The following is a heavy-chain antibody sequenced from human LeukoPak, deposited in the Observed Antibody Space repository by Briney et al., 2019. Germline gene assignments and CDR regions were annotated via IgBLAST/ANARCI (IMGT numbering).Heavy chain of an antibody. CDR1: GFTFSSYG. CDR2: IWYDGSNK. Sequence: GRSLRLSCAASGFTFSSYGMHWVRQAPGKGLEGVAVIWYDGSNKYYADSVKGRFTISRDNSKNTLYLQMNSLRAEDTAVYYCARGPYCGGDCPTRPEYFQHWGQGTLVTVSS. D-gene: IGHD2-21*02. J-gene: IGHJ1*01. V-gene: IGHV3-33*01. CDR3: ARGPYCGGDCPTRPEYFQH.